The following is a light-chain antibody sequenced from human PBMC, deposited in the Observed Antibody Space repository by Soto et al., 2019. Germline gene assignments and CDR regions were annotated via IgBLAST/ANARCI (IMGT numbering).Light chain of an antibody. CDR2: GTS. CDR1: QSVSNNY. Sequence: ELVLTQSHAPLSQSPGARATLSSRASQSVSNNYLAWYQQKPGQPPRLLIYGTSSRATGGIADRFSGSGSGTDFTRTISRLEAEDFSVYYCEYYGSSITFAGGTKVDI. CDR3: EYYGSSIT. V-gene: IGKV3-20*01. J-gene: IGKJ4*01.